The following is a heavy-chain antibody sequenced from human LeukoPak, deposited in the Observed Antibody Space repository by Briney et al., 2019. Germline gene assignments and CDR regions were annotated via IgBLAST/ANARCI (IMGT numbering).Heavy chain of an antibody. CDR2: ISYDGSNK. D-gene: IGHD5-12*01. CDR1: GFTFSSYA. CDR3: ARDSSGYSGYGDY. Sequence: PGGSLRLSCAASGFTFSSYAMHWVRQAPGKGLEWVAVISYDGSNKYYADSVKGRFTISRDNSKNTLYLQMNSLRAEDTAVYYCARDSSGYSGYGDYWGQGTLVTVSS. V-gene: IGHV3-30*04. J-gene: IGHJ4*02.